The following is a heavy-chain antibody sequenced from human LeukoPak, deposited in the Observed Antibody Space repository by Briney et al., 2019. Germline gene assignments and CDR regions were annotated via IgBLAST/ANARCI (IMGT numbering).Heavy chain of an antibody. J-gene: IGHJ4*02. CDR1: GFTFTNAW. CDR2: IKSKCDGGTI. Sequence: KAGGSLRLSCAASGFTFTNAWMTWVRQAPGKGLEWVGRIKSKCDGGTIDYAAPVKGRFTISRDDSKDALYLQMNNLKIEDAAIYYCTTVGSAWNFDYWGQGTLVTVSS. D-gene: IGHD6-25*01. CDR3: TTVGSAWNFDY. V-gene: IGHV3-15*01.